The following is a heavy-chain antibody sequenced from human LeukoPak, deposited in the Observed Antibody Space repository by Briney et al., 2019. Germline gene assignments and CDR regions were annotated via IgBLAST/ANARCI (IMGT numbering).Heavy chain of an antibody. V-gene: IGHV3-30*02. Sequence: GGSLRLSRAASGFTFSSYGMHWVRQAPGQGVGWVAFIRYDGSKKYYADSVKGRFTMSRDNSKNTLYLQMNSLRAEDTAVYYCAKGYIDIAAAGTAGHWFDPWGQGTLVTVSS. CDR1: GFTFSSYG. CDR2: IRYDGSKK. D-gene: IGHD6-13*01. CDR3: AKGYIDIAAAGTAGHWFDP. J-gene: IGHJ5*02.